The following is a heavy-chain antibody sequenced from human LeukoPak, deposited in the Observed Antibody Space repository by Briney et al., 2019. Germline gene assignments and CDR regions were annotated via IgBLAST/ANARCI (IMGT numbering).Heavy chain of an antibody. D-gene: IGHD3-10*01. V-gene: IGHV3-64*01. CDR2: ISSNGGDT. CDR1: GFTFSSYA. CDR3: ARDIYGSGNYPLDI. J-gene: IGHJ3*02. Sequence: PGGSLRLSCAAAGFTFSSYAMHWVRLAPGKGLEYVSTISSNGGDTYYANSVKGRFTISRDNSKNTLYLQMGSLRAEDMAVYYCARDIYGSGNYPLDIWGQGTMVTVSS.